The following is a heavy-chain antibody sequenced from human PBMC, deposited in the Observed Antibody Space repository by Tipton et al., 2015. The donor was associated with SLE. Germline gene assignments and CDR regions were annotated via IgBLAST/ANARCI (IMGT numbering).Heavy chain of an antibody. J-gene: IGHJ4*02. V-gene: IGHV1-18*01. Sequence: QSGAEVKKPGASVKVSCEASGYTFTSYGISWVRQAPGQGLEWMGWISAYNGNTNYAQKLQGRVTMTTDTSTSTAYMELSSLRSEDTAVYYCARTNIVVVPAALAYWGQGTLVTVSS. CDR3: ARTNIVVVPAALAY. CDR2: ISAYNGNT. CDR1: GYTFTSYG. D-gene: IGHD2-2*01.